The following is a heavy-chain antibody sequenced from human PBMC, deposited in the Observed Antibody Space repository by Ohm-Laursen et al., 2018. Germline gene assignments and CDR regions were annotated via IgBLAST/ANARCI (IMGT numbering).Heavy chain of an antibody. CDR3: VGTGLLNGYDY. D-gene: IGHD3-9*01. Sequence: SDTLSLTCNVSNAAMNSYTWNWIRQPAGRGLEWIGHISDRGRANYSPSLMSRLTMSIDTSIKQFSLKLTSVTAADTAMYYCVGTGLLNGYDYWGQGTMVTVSS. CDR2: ISDRGRA. V-gene: IGHV4-4*07. CDR1: NAAMNSYT. J-gene: IGHJ3*01.